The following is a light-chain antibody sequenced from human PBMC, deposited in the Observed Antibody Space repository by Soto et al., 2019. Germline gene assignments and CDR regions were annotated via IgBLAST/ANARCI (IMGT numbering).Light chain of an antibody. CDR1: QRISSN. CDR3: QQYNNWPLA. J-gene: IGKJ4*01. Sequence: EIVMTQSPATLSVSPGERVTLSCRASQRISSNLAWYQQKPGHTPRLLIYGASTRATGIPARFSGSGSGTEFTLTISSLQSEDFAVYYCQQYNNWPLAFGGGTKVEIQ. V-gene: IGKV3-15*01. CDR2: GAS.